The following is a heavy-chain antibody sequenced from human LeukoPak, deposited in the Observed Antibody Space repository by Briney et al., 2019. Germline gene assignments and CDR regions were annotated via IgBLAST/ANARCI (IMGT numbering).Heavy chain of an antibody. CDR2: ISGSGGST. V-gene: IGHV3-23*01. D-gene: IGHD1-26*01. CDR1: GFTFNSYA. J-gene: IGHJ3*02. CDR3: AKDLGATGAFDI. Sequence: GGSLRLSCAASGFTFNSYAMSWVRQAPGKGLEWVSAISGSGGSTYYADSVEGRFTISRDNSKNTLYLQMNSLRAEDTAVYYCAKDLGATGAFDIWGQGTMVTVSS.